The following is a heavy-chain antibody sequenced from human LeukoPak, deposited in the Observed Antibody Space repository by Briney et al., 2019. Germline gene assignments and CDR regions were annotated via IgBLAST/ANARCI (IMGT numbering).Heavy chain of an antibody. J-gene: IGHJ4*02. Sequence: GGSLRLSCAASEFTFSSYWMCWVRQAPGKGLEWVANIKKDGSEKYYVDSVKGRFIISRDNAKSSLYLQMNSLRAEDTAVYYCARDLSGIAGYTYGRGIDYWGQGTLVTVSS. CDR3: ARDLSGIAGYTYGRGIDY. CDR1: EFTFSSYW. D-gene: IGHD5-18*01. CDR2: IKKDGSEK. V-gene: IGHV3-7*01.